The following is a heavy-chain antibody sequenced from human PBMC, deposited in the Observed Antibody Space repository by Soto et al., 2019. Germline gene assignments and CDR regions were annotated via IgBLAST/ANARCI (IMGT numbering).Heavy chain of an antibody. D-gene: IGHD6-19*01. CDR2: INPSGGST. Sequence: GASVKVSCKASGYTFTSYYMHWVRQAPGQGLEWMGIINPSGGSTSYAQKFQGRVTMTRDTSTSTVYMELSSLRSEDTAVYYCAGEAGTEDRDYYYGMDVWGQGTTVTVSS. J-gene: IGHJ6*02. CDR3: AGEAGTEDRDYYYGMDV. V-gene: IGHV1-46*01. CDR1: GYTFTSYY.